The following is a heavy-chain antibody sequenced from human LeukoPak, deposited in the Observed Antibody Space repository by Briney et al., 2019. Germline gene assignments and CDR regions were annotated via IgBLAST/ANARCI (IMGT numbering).Heavy chain of an antibody. V-gene: IGHV4-30-4*01. J-gene: IGHJ4*02. Sequence: SETLSLTCTVSGGSISSYYWSWIRQPPGKGLEWIGYIYYSGSTYYNPSLKSRVTISVDTSKNQFSLKLSSVTAADTAVYYCARYCSGGSCYSGVDYWGQGTLVTVSS. CDR1: GGSISSYY. D-gene: IGHD2-15*01. CDR3: ARYCSGGSCYSGVDY. CDR2: IYYSGST.